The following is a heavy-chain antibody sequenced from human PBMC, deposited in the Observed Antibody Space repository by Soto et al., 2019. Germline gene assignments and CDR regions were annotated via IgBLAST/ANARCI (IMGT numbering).Heavy chain of an antibody. Sequence: EVQLLESGGGLVQPGGSLRLSCAASGFTFSSYAMSWVRQAPGKGLEWVSAISGSGGSTYYADSVKGRFTFSRDNSKNTLYLQMNSLRAEDTAVYYCAPPVYCSGGSCRGYWGQGTLVTVSS. CDR3: APPVYCSGGSCRGY. D-gene: IGHD2-15*01. CDR2: ISGSGGST. CDR1: GFTFSSYA. J-gene: IGHJ4*02. V-gene: IGHV3-23*01.